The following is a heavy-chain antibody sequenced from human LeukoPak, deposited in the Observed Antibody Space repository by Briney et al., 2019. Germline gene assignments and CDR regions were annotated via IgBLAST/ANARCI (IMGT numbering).Heavy chain of an antibody. D-gene: IGHD3-16*02. CDR1: GGSISSGNYY. CDR2: IHTSGST. J-gene: IGHJ4*02. Sequence: SETLSLTCIVSGGSISSGNYYWSWIRKPAGKGLEWIGRIHTSGSTNYNPSLKSRVTISVDASKNQFSLKLSSVTAADTAVYYCARRPYVWGSYRYTSYYFDYWGQGTLVTVSS. CDR3: ARRPYVWGSYRYTSYYFDY. V-gene: IGHV4-61*02.